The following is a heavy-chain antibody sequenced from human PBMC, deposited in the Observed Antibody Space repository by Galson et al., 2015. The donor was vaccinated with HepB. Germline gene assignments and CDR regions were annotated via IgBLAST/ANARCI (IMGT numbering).Heavy chain of an antibody. D-gene: IGHD3-22*01. V-gene: IGHV4-30-4*01. CDR1: GGSISSDDFHWTYY. Sequence: LTCTVSGGSISSDDFHWTYYWNWVRQPPGKGLEWIGHIYYSGSTYYNPSLKSRVTTSVDTSKNQFSLKLSSVTAADTAVYYCARDYYDSSGYYYDYWGQGTLVTVSS. CDR3: ARDYYDSSGYYYDY. CDR2: IYYSGST. J-gene: IGHJ4*02.